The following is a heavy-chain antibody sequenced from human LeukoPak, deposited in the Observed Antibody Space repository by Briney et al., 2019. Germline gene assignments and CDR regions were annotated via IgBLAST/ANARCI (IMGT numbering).Heavy chain of an antibody. J-gene: IGHJ4*02. V-gene: IGHV3-11*06. CDR2: ISSSTFFT. Sequence: GGSLRLSCTASGFTFSDYHMAWIRQAPGKGLEWISDISSSTFFTNYADSVKGRFTISRDNAKNSLYLQMDSLRAEDTAVYYCARSQAGPHDYWGQGTLVTVSS. CDR3: ARSQAGPHDY. D-gene: IGHD6-19*01. CDR1: GFTFSDYH.